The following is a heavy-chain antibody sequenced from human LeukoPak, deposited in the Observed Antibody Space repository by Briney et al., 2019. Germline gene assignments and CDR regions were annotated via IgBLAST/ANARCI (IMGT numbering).Heavy chain of an antibody. Sequence: GASVKLSCKASGGTFSRYAISWVRQAPGHRLEWMGGFLPIFGTANYAQKFQGRVTITPAESTSTAYLELSSLRSEDTAVYYCARGEVLYGDYYYMDVWGKGTTVTVSS. D-gene: IGHD2-2*02. J-gene: IGHJ6*03. CDR1: GGTFSRYA. V-gene: IGHV1-69*13. CDR3: ARGEVLYGDYYYMDV. CDR2: FLPIFGTA.